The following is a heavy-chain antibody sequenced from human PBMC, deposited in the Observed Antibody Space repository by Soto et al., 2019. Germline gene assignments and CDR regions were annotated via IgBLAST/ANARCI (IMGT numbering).Heavy chain of an antibody. D-gene: IGHD6-19*01. V-gene: IGHV3-33*01. CDR2: IWYDGGNK. CDR3: ARDGQWLPRDGLRSSYYFDY. J-gene: IGHJ4*02. CDR1: GFNFSSYV. Sequence: QVQLVESGGGVVQPGRSLRLSCAASGFNFSSYVMHWDRQAPGKGLEWVAVIWYDGGNKYYADSVKGRFTISRDKYKNALYLQMNSLRAEDTAVYYCARDGQWLPRDGLRSSYYFDYWGQGTLVTVSS.